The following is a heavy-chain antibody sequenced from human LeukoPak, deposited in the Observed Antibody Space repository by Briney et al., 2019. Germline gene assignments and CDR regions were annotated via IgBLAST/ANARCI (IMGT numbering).Heavy chain of an antibody. CDR2: IYHSGNT. CDR3: ARWYSSSGYLDY. V-gene: IGHV4-38-2*01. Sequence: SETLSLTCAVSGYSISSGYYWGWIRQPPGKGLEWIGSIYHSGNTNYNPSLKSRVTISVDTSKNQFSLKVSSVTAADTALCYCARWYSSSGYLDYWGQGTLVTVSS. J-gene: IGHJ4*02. D-gene: IGHD6-6*01. CDR1: GYSISSGYY.